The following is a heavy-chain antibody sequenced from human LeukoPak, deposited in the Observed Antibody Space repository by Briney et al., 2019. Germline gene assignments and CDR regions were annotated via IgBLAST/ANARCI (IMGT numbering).Heavy chain of an antibody. D-gene: IGHD6-19*01. J-gene: IGHJ4*02. V-gene: IGHV3-23*01. CDR2: MSGSGGST. CDR1: GFTFSNYA. CDR3: AKNQGQWLVPVDY. Sequence: GGSLRLSCAASGFTFSNYAMSWVRQAPGKGLDRVSSMSGSGGSTYYADSVKGRFTISRDNSENTLYLQMNNLRAEDTALYYCAKNQGQWLVPVDYWGQGTLVTVSS.